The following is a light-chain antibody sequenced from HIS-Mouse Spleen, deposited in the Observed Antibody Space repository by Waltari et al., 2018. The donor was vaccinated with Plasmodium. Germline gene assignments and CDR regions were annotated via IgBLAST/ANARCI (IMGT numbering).Light chain of an antibody. V-gene: IGLV2-23*01. CDR3: CSYAGSSTYV. J-gene: IGLJ1*01. CDR2: EGS. CDR1: SSHVGGYNL. Sequence: QSALTQPASVSGSPGPSIAIPCPGTSSHVGGYNLVSWYQQHPGKAPQRMIYEGSKRPSGVSNRFSGSKSGNTASLTISGLQAEDEADYYCCSYAGSSTYVFGTGTKVTVL.